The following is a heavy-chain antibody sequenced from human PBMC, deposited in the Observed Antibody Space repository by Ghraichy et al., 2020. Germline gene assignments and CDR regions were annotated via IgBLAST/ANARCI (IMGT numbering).Heavy chain of an antibody. CDR2: INSDGSST. D-gene: IGHD6-6*01. CDR1: GFTFSSYW. CDR3: ARDRLPIAAPRGNWFDP. V-gene: IGHV3-74*01. J-gene: IGHJ5*02. Sequence: GESLNISCAASGFTFSSYWMHWVRQAPGKGLVWVSRINSDGSSTSYADSVKGRFTISRDNAKNTLYLQMNSLRAEDTAVYYCARDRLPIAAPRGNWFDPWGQGTLVTVSS.